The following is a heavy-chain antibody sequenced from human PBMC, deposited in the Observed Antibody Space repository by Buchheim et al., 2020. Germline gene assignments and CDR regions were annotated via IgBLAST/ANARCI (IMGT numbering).Heavy chain of an antibody. CDR2: VKKDGSET. CDR1: GFTFTNNG. D-gene: IGHD6-19*01. Sequence: VQLVESGGGLVKPGGSLRLSCAASGFTFTNNGMSWVRQPPGKGLEWVASVKKDGSETYYVDFARGRFTISRDNAKNSLYLQMNSLRAEDTAVYFCARGGGWTDFWGQGA. CDR3: ARGGGWTDF. V-gene: IGHV3-7*01. J-gene: IGHJ4*02.